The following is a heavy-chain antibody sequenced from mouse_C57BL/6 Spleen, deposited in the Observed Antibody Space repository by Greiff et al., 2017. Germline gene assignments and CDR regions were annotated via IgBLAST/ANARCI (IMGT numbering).Heavy chain of an antibody. Sequence: QVQLKESGPELVKPGASVKLSCKASGYTFTSYDINWVKQRPGQGLEWIGWIYPRDGSTKYNEKFKGKATLTVDTSSSTAYMELHSLTSEDSAVYFCARHYGSSLGYFDVWGTGTTVTVSS. CDR1: GYTFTSYD. CDR2: IYPRDGST. V-gene: IGHV1-85*01. J-gene: IGHJ1*03. CDR3: ARHYGSSLGYFDV. D-gene: IGHD1-1*01.